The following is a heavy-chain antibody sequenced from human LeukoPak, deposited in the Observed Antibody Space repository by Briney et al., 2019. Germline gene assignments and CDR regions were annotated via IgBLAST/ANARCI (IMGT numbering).Heavy chain of an antibody. V-gene: IGHV1-18*01. CDR3: VSSYTSGWEFDY. J-gene: IGHJ4*02. CDR2: ISAYNGNT. CDR1: GYTSTSYG. Sequence: ASRKVSCKASGYTSTSYGISSGRQAPGQGLEWMGWISAYNGNTNYAQKVHGRVTMTRDTSTSIAYMELRSLRSDDTAVYYCVSSYTSGWEFDYWGKGTLVTVSS. D-gene: IGHD6-19*01.